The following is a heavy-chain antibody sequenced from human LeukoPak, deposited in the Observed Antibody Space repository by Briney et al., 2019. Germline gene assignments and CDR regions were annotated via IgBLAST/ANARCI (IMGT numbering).Heavy chain of an antibody. CDR3: ARGEYYYDGGY. V-gene: IGHV3-7*03. CDR1: GFTISSYW. CDR2: IKQDGSEK. D-gene: IGHD3-22*01. Sequence: GGSLRLSCAVSGFTISSYWMSWVRQAPGKGLEWVANIKQDGSEKYYVDSVKGRFTISRDNAKNSLYLQMNSLRAEDTAAYYCARGEYYYDGGYWGQGTLVTVSS. J-gene: IGHJ4*02.